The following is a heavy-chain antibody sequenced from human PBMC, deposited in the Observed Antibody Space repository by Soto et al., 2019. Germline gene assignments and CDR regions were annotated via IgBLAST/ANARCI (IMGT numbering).Heavy chain of an antibody. V-gene: IGHV2-5*02. D-gene: IGHD5-12*01. Sequence: QITLKESGPTLVKPTQTLTLACTFSGFSLSTSGVGVGWIRQPPGKALEWLALIYWDDDKRYSPSLKSRLTITKDTSKNQVVLTMTTMDPVDTATYDCAPRGAGYRGFKYWGQGTLVTVSS. CDR2: IYWDDDK. CDR1: GFSLSTSGVG. J-gene: IGHJ4*02. CDR3: APRGAGYRGFKY.